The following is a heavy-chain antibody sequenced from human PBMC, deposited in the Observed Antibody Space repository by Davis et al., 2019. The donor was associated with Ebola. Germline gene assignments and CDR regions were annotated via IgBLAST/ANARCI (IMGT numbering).Heavy chain of an antibody. CDR1: GGTFSSYA. CDR2: IIPILGIA. J-gene: IGHJ6*02. V-gene: IGHV1-69*04. D-gene: IGHD4-11*01. CDR3: ARDENSNYGFYYYGMDV. Sequence: AASVKVSCKASGGTFSSYAISWVRQAPGQGLEWMGRIIPILGIANYAQKFQGRVTITADKSTSTVYMELSSLRSEDTAVYYCARDENSNYGFYYYGMDVWGQGTTVTVSS.